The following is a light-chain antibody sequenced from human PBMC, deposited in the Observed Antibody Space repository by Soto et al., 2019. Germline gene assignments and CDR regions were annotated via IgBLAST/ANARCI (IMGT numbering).Light chain of an antibody. CDR1: QDIDIS. CDR2: AAS. Sequence: DIQMTQSPASLSASVGDRVAITCRASQDIDISLNWYQQTPGTAPKVLIYAASTSQSWVPSRFSGSGFGTNFTLTISSLQPEDFATYYCQQTYSRRLTFGGGTKVEV. V-gene: IGKV1-39*01. J-gene: IGKJ4*01. CDR3: QQTYSRRLT.